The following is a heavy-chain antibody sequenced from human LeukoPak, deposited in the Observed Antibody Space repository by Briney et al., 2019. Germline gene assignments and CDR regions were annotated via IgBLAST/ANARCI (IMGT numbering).Heavy chain of an antibody. V-gene: IGHV1-69*04. Sequence: SVKVSCKASGGTFSSYAISWVRQAPGQGLEWMGRIIPILGIANYAQKFQGRVTMTRNTSISTAYMELSSLRSDDTAVYYCARGYKPGYSSGWSIFDYWGQGTLVTVSS. CDR3: ARGYKPGYSSGWSIFDY. D-gene: IGHD6-19*01. CDR1: GGTFSSYA. J-gene: IGHJ4*02. CDR2: IIPILGIA.